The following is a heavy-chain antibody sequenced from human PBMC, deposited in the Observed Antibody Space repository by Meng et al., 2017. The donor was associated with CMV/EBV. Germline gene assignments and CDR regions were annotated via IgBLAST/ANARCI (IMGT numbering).Heavy chain of an antibody. CDR1: GFTFSNYE. CDR3: ARWVRGTSDYGMDV. D-gene: IGHD3-16*01. Sequence: GESLKISCAASGFTFSNYEMNWVRQAPGKGLEWVSSIGSRGITIYYADSVKGRFTISRDNAQNSLYLHMNSLRAEDTAVYYCARWVRGTSDYGMDVWGQGTTVTVSS. J-gene: IGHJ6*02. V-gene: IGHV3-48*03. CDR2: IGSRGITI.